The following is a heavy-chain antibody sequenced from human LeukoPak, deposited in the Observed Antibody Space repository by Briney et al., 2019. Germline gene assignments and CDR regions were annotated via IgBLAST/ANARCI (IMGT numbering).Heavy chain of an antibody. CDR1: GGSISSYY. V-gene: IGHV4-59*08. CDR3: ARIDCSGGSCLHDY. CDR2: IYYSGST. Sequence: SETLSLTCTVSGGSISSYYWSWIRQPPGKGLEWIGYIYYSGSTNYNPSLKSRVTISVDTSKNQFSLKLSSVTAADTAVYYCARIDCSGGSCLHDYWGQGTLVTVSS. J-gene: IGHJ4*02. D-gene: IGHD2-15*01.